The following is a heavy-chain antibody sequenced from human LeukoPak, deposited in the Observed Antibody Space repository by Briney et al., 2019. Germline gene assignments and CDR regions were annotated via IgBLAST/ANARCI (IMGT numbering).Heavy chain of an antibody. CDR2: ISAYNGNT. V-gene: IGHV1-18*01. Sequence: ASVKVSCKASGYTFTSYGISWVRQAPGQGLEWMGWISAYNGNTNYAQNLQGRDTMTTDTSTSTAYMELRSLRSDDTAVYYCARVRRVGFNWFDPWGQGTLVTVSS. CDR3: ARVRRVGFNWFDP. D-gene: IGHD5-24*01. CDR1: GYTFTSYG. J-gene: IGHJ5*02.